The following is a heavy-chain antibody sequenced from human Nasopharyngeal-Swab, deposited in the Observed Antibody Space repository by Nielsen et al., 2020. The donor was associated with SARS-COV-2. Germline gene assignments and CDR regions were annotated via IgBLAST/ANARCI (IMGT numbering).Heavy chain of an antibody. CDR1: GFTFSSYD. J-gene: IGHJ6*02. D-gene: IGHD3-10*01. Sequence: GESLKISCAASGFTFSSYDMHWVSQATGKGLEWVSAIGTAGDTYYPGSVKGRFTISRENAKNSLYLQMNSLRAGDTAVYYCARASPYYYGSGSYSRDYYYGMDVWGQGTTVTVSS. CDR3: ARASPYYYGSGSYSRDYYYGMDV. CDR2: IGTAGDT. V-gene: IGHV3-13*01.